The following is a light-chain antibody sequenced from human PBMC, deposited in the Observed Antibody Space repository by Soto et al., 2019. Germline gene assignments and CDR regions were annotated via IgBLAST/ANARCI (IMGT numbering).Light chain of an antibody. Sequence: QSALTQPRSVSGSPGQSVTISCTGTSSDVGGYNYVFWYQQYPGKAPKLMIYDVSKRPSGVPDRFSGSKSGNTASLTISGLQAEDEADYYCCSYAGSYTDVFGTGTKVTVL. CDR1: SSDVGGYNY. CDR2: DVS. J-gene: IGLJ1*01. V-gene: IGLV2-11*01. CDR3: CSYAGSYTDV.